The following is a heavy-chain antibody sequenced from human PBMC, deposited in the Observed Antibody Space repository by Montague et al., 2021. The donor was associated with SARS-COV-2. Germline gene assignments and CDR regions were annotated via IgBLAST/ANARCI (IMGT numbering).Heavy chain of an antibody. D-gene: IGHD5/OR15-5a*01. J-gene: IGHJ4*02. CDR1: GGSISSGSFT. CDR2: IYAGRNT. CDR3: ASVYTVTYYFDY. V-gene: IGHV4-61*02. Sequence: TLSLTCTVSGGSISSGSFTWSRIRQRAGKGREWIGLIYAGRNTNHTPTLKIRVTISVDTYKNQLSLKPSAVTAADTAVYYCASVYTVTYYFDYWGRGTLVTVSS.